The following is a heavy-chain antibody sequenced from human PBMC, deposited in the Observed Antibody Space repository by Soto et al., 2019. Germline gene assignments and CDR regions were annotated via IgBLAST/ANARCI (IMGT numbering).Heavy chain of an antibody. D-gene: IGHD4-17*01. CDR3: ATMTTVDFGAFDI. Sequence: PGGSLRLSCAASGFTVSSKYMTWVRQAPGKGLEWVSLIQSGGTTYYADSVKGRFTISRDTSENTLHLQMNSLRAEDTALYYCATMTTVDFGAFDIWGQGTMVTVSS. V-gene: IGHV3-66*01. CDR2: IQSGGTT. CDR1: GFTVSSKY. J-gene: IGHJ3*02.